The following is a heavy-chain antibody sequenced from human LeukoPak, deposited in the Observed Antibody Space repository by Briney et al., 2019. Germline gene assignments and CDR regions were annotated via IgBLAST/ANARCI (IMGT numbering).Heavy chain of an antibody. V-gene: IGHV3-48*03. Sequence: GGSLRLSCAASGFTFSTYAMNWIRQAPGKGLEWVSYFGSTGTIHYADSMRGRFTISRDNAEMSLFLQMNSLRVDDTAVYYCARSNGLRYFDRWGQGTLVTVSS. D-gene: IGHD4-11*01. J-gene: IGHJ4*02. CDR1: GFTFSTYA. CDR3: ARSNGLRYFDR. CDR2: FGSTGTI.